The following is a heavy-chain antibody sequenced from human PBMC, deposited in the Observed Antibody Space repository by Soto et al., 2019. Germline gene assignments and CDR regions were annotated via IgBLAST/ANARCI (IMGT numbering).Heavy chain of an antibody. V-gene: IGHV4-4*03. CDR1: GDSMSGSQW. CDR2: ISHTGTT. CDR3: SRFISSRHEYFSY. Sequence: PEALSLTCAGSGDSMSGSQWWGWGRLPPGKGLEWIGEISHTGTTNYNPSPKSRVTMSVDKPKNQFSLNLTSVTAADTAVYYFSRFISSRHEYFSYSGQRSAVTVSS. J-gene: IGHJ4*02. D-gene: IGHD6-13*01.